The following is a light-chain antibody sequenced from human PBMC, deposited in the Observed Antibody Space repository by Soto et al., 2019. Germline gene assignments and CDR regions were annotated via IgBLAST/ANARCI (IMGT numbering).Light chain of an antibody. J-gene: IGKJ4*01. CDR2: GAS. V-gene: IGKV3-20*01. CDR1: QSVSSSF. CDR3: QQYGSSPLT. Sequence: EIELTQSPGTLSLSPGERATLSCRASQSVSSSFLAWYQQRPGQAPRLLIFGASYRATGIPDRFSGSGSGTDFTLTISRLEPEDFAVYYCQQYGSSPLTFGGGTKV.